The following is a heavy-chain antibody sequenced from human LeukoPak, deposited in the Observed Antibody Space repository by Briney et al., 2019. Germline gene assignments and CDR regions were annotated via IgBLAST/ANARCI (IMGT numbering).Heavy chain of an antibody. CDR2: ISSSGSTI. CDR1: GFTFSDYY. J-gene: IGHJ4*02. D-gene: IGHD6-13*01. CDR3: ARAAAGTGEYYFDY. V-gene: IGHV3-11*04. Sequence: GRSLRLSCAASGFTFSDYYMSWIRQAPGKGLEGVSYISSSGSTIYYADSVKGRFTISRDNAKNSLYLQMNSLRAEDTAVYYCARAAAGTGEYYFDYWGQGTLVTVSS.